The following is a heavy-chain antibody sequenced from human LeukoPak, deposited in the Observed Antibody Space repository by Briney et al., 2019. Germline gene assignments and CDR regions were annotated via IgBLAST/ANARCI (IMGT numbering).Heavy chain of an antibody. J-gene: IGHJ2*01. V-gene: IGHV3-66*02. CDR2: IYSGGST. Sequence: GGSLRLSCAASGFTVSSNYMSWVRQAPGKGLEWVSVIYSGGSTYYADSVKGRFTISRDNSKNTLYLQMNSLRAEDTAVYYCARDVMGRYCSSTSCPRTHNDLWGRGTLVTVSS. CDR1: GFTVSSNY. D-gene: IGHD2-2*01. CDR3: ARDVMGRYCSSTSCPRTHNDL.